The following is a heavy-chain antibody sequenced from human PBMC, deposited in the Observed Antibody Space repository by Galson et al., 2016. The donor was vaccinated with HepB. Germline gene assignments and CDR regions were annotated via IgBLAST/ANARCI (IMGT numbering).Heavy chain of an antibody. CDR3: ARWVESSVTVAAIFAFDI. J-gene: IGHJ3*02. CDR1: GGSISGYY. V-gene: IGHV4-59*01. D-gene: IGHD2-21*02. CDR2: VHHTGGT. Sequence: SETLSLTCSVSGGSISGYYWNLIRQPPGKGLEWIGYVHHTGGTNYNPSLKSRVTISVDSSKNQFSLKLSSVTTADTAVYYCARWVESSVTVAAIFAFDIWSHGTMVTVSS.